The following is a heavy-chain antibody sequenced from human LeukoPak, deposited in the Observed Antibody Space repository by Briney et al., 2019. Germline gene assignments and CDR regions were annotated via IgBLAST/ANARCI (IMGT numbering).Heavy chain of an antibody. CDR2: VSTSGVGT. Sequence: GGSLRLSCAASGFTFSSFAMSWIRQAPGKGLEWVSSVSTSGVGTYYADSVRGRFTISRDNSKNTVFLQMNSLRAEDTAVYYCARGRDSSGYYQYYFDYWGQGTLVTVSS. CDR1: GFTFSSFA. V-gene: IGHV3-23*01. CDR3: ARGRDSSGYYQYYFDY. D-gene: IGHD3-22*01. J-gene: IGHJ4*02.